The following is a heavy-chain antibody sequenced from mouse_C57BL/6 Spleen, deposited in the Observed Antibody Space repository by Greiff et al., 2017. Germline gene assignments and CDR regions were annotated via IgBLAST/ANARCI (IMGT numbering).Heavy chain of an antibody. CDR2: IDPSDSYT. CDR1: GYTFTSYW. D-gene: IGHD1-1*01. CDR3: ARNRRGYGSSYDGAY. Sequence: QVQLKQPGAELVRPGTSVKLSCKASGYTFTSYWMHWVKQRPGQGLEWIGVIDPSDSYTNYNQKFKGKATLTVDTSSSTAYMQLSSLTSEDSAVYYCARNRRGYGSSYDGAYWGQGTLVTVSA. V-gene: IGHV1-59*01. J-gene: IGHJ3*01.